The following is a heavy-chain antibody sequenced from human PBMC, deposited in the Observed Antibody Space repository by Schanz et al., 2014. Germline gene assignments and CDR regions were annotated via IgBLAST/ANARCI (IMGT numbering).Heavy chain of an antibody. J-gene: IGHJ4*02. CDR3: AKDRVIGLSPAANRGAFDD. Sequence: QVQLVESGGGVVQPGGSLRLSCAASGFTFSNYGMHWVRQAPGKGLEWVAFIRYDGNNKSYADSVKGRFTISTDNSKNTVYVQMNSLRPEDTAVYYCAKDRVIGLSPAANRGAFDDWGQGTLVIVPS. CDR1: GFTFSNYG. CDR2: IRYDGNNK. D-gene: IGHD6-13*01. V-gene: IGHV3-30*02.